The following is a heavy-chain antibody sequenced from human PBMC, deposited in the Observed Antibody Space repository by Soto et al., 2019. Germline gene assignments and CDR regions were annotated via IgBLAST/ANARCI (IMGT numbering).Heavy chain of an antibody. V-gene: IGHV3-33*01. Sequence: QVQLVESGGGVVQPGRSLRLSCAASGFTFSSYGMHWVRQAPGKGLECVAVIWYDGSNKYYADSVKGRFTISRDNSKNTLYLQMNSLRAEDTAVYYCAALRYYDSSGYYFWGQGTLVTVSS. CDR1: GFTFSSYG. CDR3: AALRYYDSSGYYF. CDR2: IWYDGSNK. D-gene: IGHD3-22*01. J-gene: IGHJ4*02.